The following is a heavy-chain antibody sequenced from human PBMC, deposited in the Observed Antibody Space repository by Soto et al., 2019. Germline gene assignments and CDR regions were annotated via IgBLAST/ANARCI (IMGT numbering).Heavy chain of an antibody. J-gene: IGHJ6*02. CDR3: PGEIHPHAYGDPSAGFGGMDV. V-gene: IGHV4-30-4*01. D-gene: IGHD4-17*01. CDR2: IYYSGST. CDR1: GGPISSGDYY. Sequence: SETLSLTYTVSGGPISSGDYYWSWIRQPPWKGLEVIGYIYYSGSTYYNPSLKRRVTISVDTSKNQFSLKLSSVTAADTAVYYCPGEIHPHAYGDPSAGFGGMDVWRQGTTVTVSS.